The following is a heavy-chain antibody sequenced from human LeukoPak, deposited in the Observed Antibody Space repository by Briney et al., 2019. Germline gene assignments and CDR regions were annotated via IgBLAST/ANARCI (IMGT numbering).Heavy chain of an antibody. CDR1: GGTFSSYA. V-gene: IGHV1-69*05. CDR3: AREARGYSYGSYYFDY. D-gene: IGHD5-18*01. CDR2: IIPIFGTA. J-gene: IGHJ4*02. Sequence: SVKVSCKASGGTFSSYAISWVRQAPGQGLEWMGRIIPIFGTANYAQKFQGGVTITTDESTSTAYMELSSLRSEDTAVYYCAREARGYSYGSYYFDYWGQGTLVTVSS.